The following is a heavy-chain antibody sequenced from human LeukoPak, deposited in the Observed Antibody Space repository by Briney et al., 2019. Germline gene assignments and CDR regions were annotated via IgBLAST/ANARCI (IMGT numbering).Heavy chain of an antibody. Sequence: SETLSLTCTVSGGSISSYYWSWIRQPPGKGLEWIGYIYYSGSTNYNPSLKGRVTISVDTSKNQFSLKLSSVTAADTAVYYCARGGTYGDYRWFDPWGQGTLVTVSS. CDR1: GGSISSYY. D-gene: IGHD4-17*01. V-gene: IGHV4-59*01. J-gene: IGHJ5*02. CDR3: ARGGTYGDYRWFDP. CDR2: IYYSGST.